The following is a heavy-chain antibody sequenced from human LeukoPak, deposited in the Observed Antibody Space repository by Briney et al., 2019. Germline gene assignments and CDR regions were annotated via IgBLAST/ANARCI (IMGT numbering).Heavy chain of an antibody. Sequence: PGESLKISCKGSRYSFTSYWIGWVLQMPGKGLEWMGIIYPGDSETRYSPSFQGQVTISADKSITTAFLQWSSLRASDTAIYYCARLKVRAQQLDHFDSWGQGTLVTVPS. V-gene: IGHV5-51*01. J-gene: IGHJ4*02. D-gene: IGHD6-13*01. CDR1: RYSFTSYW. CDR3: ARLKVRAQQLDHFDS. CDR2: IYPGDSET.